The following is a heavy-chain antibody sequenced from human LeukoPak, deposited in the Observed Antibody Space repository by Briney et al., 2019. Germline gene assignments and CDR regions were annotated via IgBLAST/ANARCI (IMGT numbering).Heavy chain of an antibody. J-gene: IGHJ3*02. CDR3: ARPYSGSYYAFDI. CDR2: IYYSGST. D-gene: IGHD1-26*01. CDR1: GGSISSSSYY. V-gene: IGHV4-39*01. Sequence: SETLSLTCTVSGGSISSSSYYWGWIRQPPGKGLEWIGSIYYSGSTYYNPSLKSRVTISVDTSKNQFSLKLSSVTAVDTAVYYCARPYSGSYYAFDIWGQGTMVTVSS.